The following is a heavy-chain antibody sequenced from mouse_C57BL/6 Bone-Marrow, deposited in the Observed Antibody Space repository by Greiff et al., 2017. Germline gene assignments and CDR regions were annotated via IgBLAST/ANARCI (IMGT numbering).Heavy chain of an antibody. V-gene: IGHV1-55*01. D-gene: IGHD2-4*01. Sequence: VQGVESGAELVKPGASVKMSCKASGYTFTSYWITWVKQRPGQGLEWIGDIYPGSGSTNYNEKFKSKATLTVDTSSSTAYMQLSSLTSEDSAVYYCAGYDYALDYWGQGTTLTVSS. CDR3: AGYDYALDY. CDR2: IYPGSGST. CDR1: GYTFTSYW. J-gene: IGHJ2*01.